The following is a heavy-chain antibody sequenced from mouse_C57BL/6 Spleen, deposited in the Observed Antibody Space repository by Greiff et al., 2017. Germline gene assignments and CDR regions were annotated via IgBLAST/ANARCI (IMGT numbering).Heavy chain of an antibody. Sequence: ESGPGLVKPSQSLSLTCSVTGYSITSGYYWNWIRQFPGNKLEWMGYISYDGSNNYNPSLKNRISITRDTSKNQFFLKLNSVTTEDTATYYCARNAYYKEGFDYWGQGTTLTVSS. V-gene: IGHV3-6*01. CDR2: ISYDGSN. CDR3: ARNAYYKEGFDY. J-gene: IGHJ2*01. D-gene: IGHD2-12*01. CDR1: GYSITSGYY.